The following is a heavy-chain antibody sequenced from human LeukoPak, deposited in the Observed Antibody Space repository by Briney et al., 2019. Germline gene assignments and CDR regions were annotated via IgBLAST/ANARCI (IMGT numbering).Heavy chain of an antibody. D-gene: IGHD6-13*01. CDR1: GFTFSRYE. CDR2: ISSSGKTI. Sequence: GGSLRLSCAASGFTFSRYEMNWVRQAPGKGLEWVSYISSSGKTIYYADSVKGRFTISRDNTKNSLYLQMNSLRAEDTAVYYCASSQGSWPDYFDHWGQGTLVTVSS. J-gene: IGHJ4*02. CDR3: ASSQGSWPDYFDH. V-gene: IGHV3-48*03.